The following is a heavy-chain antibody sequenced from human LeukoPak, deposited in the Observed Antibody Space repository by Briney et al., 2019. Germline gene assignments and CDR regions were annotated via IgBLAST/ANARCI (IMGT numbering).Heavy chain of an antibody. D-gene: IGHD4-17*01. Sequence: QPGGSLRLSCAASGFTFSSYWMSWVRQAPGKGLEWVANINQDGSEKYYVDSVKGRFTISRDNGRSSLFLQMNSLRVEDTAVYYCVRDRHGDTGDWSFDLWGRGTLVTVSS. V-gene: IGHV3-7*01. CDR1: GFTFSSYW. CDR2: INQDGSEK. CDR3: VRDRHGDTGDWSFDL. J-gene: IGHJ2*01.